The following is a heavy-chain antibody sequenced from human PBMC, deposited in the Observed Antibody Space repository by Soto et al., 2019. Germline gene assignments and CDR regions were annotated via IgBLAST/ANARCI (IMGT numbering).Heavy chain of an antibody. CDR3: ARASSCAYDSCAFDP. D-gene: IGHD3-16*01. CDR1: GGPISSGGYS. CDR2: IYHSGST. V-gene: IGHV4-30-2*01. Sequence: SETLSLTCAASGGPISSGGYSWSWIRQPPGKGLEWIGYIYHSGSTYYNPSLKSRVTLSLDTSKNQFSLKLSSVTAADTAVYYCARASSCAYDSCAFDPWGQGTLVTVSS. J-gene: IGHJ5*02.